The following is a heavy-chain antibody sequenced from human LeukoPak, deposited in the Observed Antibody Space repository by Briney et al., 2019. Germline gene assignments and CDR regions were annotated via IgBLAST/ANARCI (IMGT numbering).Heavy chain of an antibody. V-gene: IGHV3-7*01. CDR1: GFSFIRVW. Sequence: GGSLRLSCAASGFSFIRVWMSWVRQAPGKGPEWVASIKLDGSEKYYVDSVKGRFTISRDNAKNSLYLQMNTLRAEDTAVYYCAKEGYWGQGTLVTVSS. CDR2: IKLDGSEK. CDR3: AKEGY. J-gene: IGHJ4*02.